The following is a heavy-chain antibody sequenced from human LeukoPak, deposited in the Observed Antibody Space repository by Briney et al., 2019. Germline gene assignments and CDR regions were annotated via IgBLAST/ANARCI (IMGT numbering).Heavy chain of an antibody. CDR3: AREGYCSGGSCYCDYYYYGMDV. CDR2: IIPIFGTA. Sequence: SVKVSCKASGGTFSSYAISWVRQAPGQGLEWMGGIIPIFGTANYAQKFQGRVTITADESTSTAYMELSSLRSEDTAVYYCAREGYCSGGSCYCDYYYYGMDVWGQGTTVTVSS. V-gene: IGHV1-69*13. J-gene: IGHJ6*02. CDR1: GGTFSSYA. D-gene: IGHD2-15*01.